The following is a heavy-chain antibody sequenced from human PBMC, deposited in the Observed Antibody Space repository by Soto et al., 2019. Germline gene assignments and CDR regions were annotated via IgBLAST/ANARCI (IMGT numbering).Heavy chain of an antibody. CDR1: GGTFSSYW. CDR2: IYPGDSDT. CDR3: ASQTSTGGLAFDI. Sequence: KVSCKASGGTFSSYWIGWVRQMPGKGLEWMGIIYPGDSDTRYSPSFQGQVTISADKSISTAYLQWSSLKASDTAMYYCASQTSTGGLAFDIWGQGTMVTVSS. J-gene: IGHJ3*02. V-gene: IGHV5-51*01. D-gene: IGHD3-10*01.